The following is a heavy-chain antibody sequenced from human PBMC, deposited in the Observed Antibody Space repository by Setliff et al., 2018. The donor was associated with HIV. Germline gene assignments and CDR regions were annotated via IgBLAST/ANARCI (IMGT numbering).Heavy chain of an antibody. CDR3: ARKQQVRWAWMPSHYNYGLDV. CDR2: IDHGGST. V-gene: IGHV4-34*01. D-gene: IGHD1-1*01. CDR1: GEPFSNYY. J-gene: IGHJ6*04. Sequence: PSETLSLTCTVYGEPFSNYYWSWIRQPPGKGLEWIGEIDHGGSTRYNPSLKSRITMSVDTSKNQFSLRLSSVTAADTAVYYCARKQQVRWAWMPSHYNYGLDVWGKGTTVTVSS.